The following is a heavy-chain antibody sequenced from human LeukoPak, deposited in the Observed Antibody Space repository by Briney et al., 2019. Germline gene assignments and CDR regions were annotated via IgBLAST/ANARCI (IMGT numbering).Heavy chain of an antibody. CDR2: IYHSGST. J-gene: IGHJ4*02. CDR3: ARYSGYDFSDY. V-gene: IGHV4-4*02. Sequence: GSLRLSCAASGFTFSSYGMHWVRQPPGKGLEWIGEIYHSGSTNYNPSLKSRVTISVDKSKNQFSLKLSSVTAADTAVYYCARYSGYDFSDYWGQGTLVTVSS. D-gene: IGHD5-12*01. CDR1: GFTFSSYG.